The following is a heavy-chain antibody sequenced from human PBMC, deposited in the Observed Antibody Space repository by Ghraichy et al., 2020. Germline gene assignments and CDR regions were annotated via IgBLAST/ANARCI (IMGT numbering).Heavy chain of an antibody. CDR2: VSKTRST. V-gene: IGHV4-59*11. Sequence: SETLSLTCTVSGVPITNHDWSWIRQSPEKRLEWIGYVSKTRSTDYNPSLRSRVTMTLDKSKSQVSLRLTSVTAADTAVYYCSRDNEGTVWGQGVLVTVSS. J-gene: IGHJ4*02. CDR1: GVPITNHD. CDR3: SRDNEGTV. D-gene: IGHD3/OR15-3a*01.